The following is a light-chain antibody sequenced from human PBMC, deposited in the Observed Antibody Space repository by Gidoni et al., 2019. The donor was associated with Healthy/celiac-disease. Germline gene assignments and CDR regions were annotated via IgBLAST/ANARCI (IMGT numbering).Light chain of an antibody. CDR2: DAS. V-gene: IGKV3-11*01. CDR3: QQRSNWLT. J-gene: IGKJ5*01. CDR1: QSVRSY. Sequence: EIVFTPSPATLSLSPGERATLSCRASQSVRSYLAWYQQKPGQAPRLLIYDASNRATGIPARFSGSGSGTDFTLTISSLEPEDFAVYYCQQRSNWLTFGGGTRVE.